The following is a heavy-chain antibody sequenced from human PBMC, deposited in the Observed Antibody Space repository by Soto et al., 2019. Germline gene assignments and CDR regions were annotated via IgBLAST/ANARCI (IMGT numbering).Heavy chain of an antibody. CDR3: GKESGENWTSEAH. CDR1: GAYVTDFS. CDR2: ITVNGIT. Sequence: QVQQLESGPGLVNPWDTLSLTCTVSGAYVTDFSWTWIRQPPGKGLEWIGRITVNGITQYTPSFRSRVTMSMDASRNQFSLNLQAATAADTALYYCGKESGENWTSEAHWGQGTLVTVSS. J-gene: IGHJ1*01. D-gene: IGHD1-1*01. V-gene: IGHV4-4*07.